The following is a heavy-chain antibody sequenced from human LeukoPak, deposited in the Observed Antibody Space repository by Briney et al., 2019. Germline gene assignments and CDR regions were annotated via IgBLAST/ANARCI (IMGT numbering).Heavy chain of an antibody. V-gene: IGHV4-39*01. J-gene: IGHJ4*02. CDR3: ARLGYIVGATDHFDY. D-gene: IGHD1-26*01. Sequence: SETLSLTCPVSGGSISSSSYYWGWIRQPPGKGLEWIGSIYYSGSTYYNPSLKSRVTISVDTSKNQFSLKLSSVTAADTAVYYRARLGYIVGATDHFDYWGQGTLVTVSS. CDR2: IYYSGST. CDR1: GGSISSSSYY.